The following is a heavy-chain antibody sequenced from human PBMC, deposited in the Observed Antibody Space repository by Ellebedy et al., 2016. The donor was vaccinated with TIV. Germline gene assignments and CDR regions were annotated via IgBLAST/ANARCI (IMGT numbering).Heavy chain of an antibody. CDR1: GFTFDDYA. J-gene: IGHJ3*02. V-gene: IGHV3-9*01. CDR2: ISWNSGSI. CDR3: AKVQYSYGGNDAFDI. Sequence: SLKISCAASGFTFDDYAMHWVRQAPGKGLEWVSGISWNSGSIGYADSVKGRFTISRDNAKNSLYLQMNSLRAEDTALYYCAKVQYSYGGNDAFDIWGQGTMVTVSS. D-gene: IGHD5-18*01.